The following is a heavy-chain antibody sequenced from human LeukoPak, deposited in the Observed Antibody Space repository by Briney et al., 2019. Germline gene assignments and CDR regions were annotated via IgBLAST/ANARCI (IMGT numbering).Heavy chain of an antibody. Sequence: EASVKVSCKASGYTFTGYYMHWVRQAPGQGLEWMGWINPNSGGTNYAQNFQGRVTMTRDTSISTAYMELSRLRSDDTAVYYCARDQTSIGADGTWWGDHYYYYYMDVWGKGTTVTVSS. V-gene: IGHV1-2*02. D-gene: IGHD6-13*01. J-gene: IGHJ6*03. CDR3: ARDQTSIGADGTWWGDHYYYYYMDV. CDR2: INPNSGGT. CDR1: GYTFTGYY.